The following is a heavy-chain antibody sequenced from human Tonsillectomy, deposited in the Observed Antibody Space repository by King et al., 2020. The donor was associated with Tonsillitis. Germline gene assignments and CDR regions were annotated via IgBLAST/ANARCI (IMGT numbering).Heavy chain of an antibody. Sequence: VQLVESGGGLVKPGGSLRLSCATSGFTFSSYYMNWVRQAPGKGLEWVSSISRSGSYIYYADSVKGRITISRDNAKNSLSLQMNSLRAEDTAVYYCARDGIRGIAAAGTGAFDMWGQGTRVTVSS. CDR3: ARDGIRGIAAAGTGAFDM. V-gene: IGHV3-21*01. J-gene: IGHJ3*02. CDR1: GFTFSSYY. D-gene: IGHD6-13*01. CDR2: ISRSGSYI.